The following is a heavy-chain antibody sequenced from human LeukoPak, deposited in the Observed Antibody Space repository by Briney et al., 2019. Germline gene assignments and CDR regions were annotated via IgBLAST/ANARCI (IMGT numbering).Heavy chain of an antibody. J-gene: IGHJ4*02. CDR3: ARFMAVADTETFDY. CDR2: IYPGGSDT. Sequence: GESLKISCKASAYIFTNFWIGWVRQMPGKGREWIGIIYPGGSDTRYSPSLRGQVAISADKSISTAYLQWSSLEASDTAIYYCARFMAVADTETFDYWGQGTLVTVSS. CDR1: AYIFTNFW. V-gene: IGHV5-51*01. D-gene: IGHD6-19*01.